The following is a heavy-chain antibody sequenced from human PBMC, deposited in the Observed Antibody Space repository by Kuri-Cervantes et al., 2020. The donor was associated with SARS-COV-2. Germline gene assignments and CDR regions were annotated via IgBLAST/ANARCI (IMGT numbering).Heavy chain of an antibody. CDR2: ISSSSSYI. J-gene: IGHJ6*03. D-gene: IGHD6-13*01. CDR1: GFSFSSSS. Sequence: GGSLRLSCAASGFSFSSSSMNWVRQAPGKGLEWVSFISSSSSYIYYADSVKGRFTVSRDNAKNSLFLQMDSLRAEDTALYYCARQQLALYYYYYMDVWGKGTTVTVSS. CDR3: ARQQLALYYYYYMDV. V-gene: IGHV3-21*04.